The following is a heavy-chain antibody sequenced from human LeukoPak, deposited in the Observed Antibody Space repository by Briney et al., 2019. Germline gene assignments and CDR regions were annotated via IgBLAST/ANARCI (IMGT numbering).Heavy chain of an antibody. CDR2: IIPIFGTA. Sequence: ASVKVSCKASGGTFSSYAISWVRQAPGQGLEWMGGIIPIFGTANYAQKFQGRVTITADESTSTAYMELSSLRSEDTAVYYCARTRSGWYYFDYWGQGTLVTVSS. D-gene: IGHD6-19*01. J-gene: IGHJ4*02. V-gene: IGHV1-69*13. CDR3: ARTRSGWYYFDY. CDR1: GGTFSSYA.